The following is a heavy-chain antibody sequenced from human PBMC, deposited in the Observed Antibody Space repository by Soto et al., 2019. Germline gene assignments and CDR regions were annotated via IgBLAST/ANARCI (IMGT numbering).Heavy chain of an antibody. CDR2: ISWDGGST. J-gene: IGHJ4*02. CDR1: GFTFDDYT. V-gene: IGHV3-43*01. D-gene: IGHD3-9*01. CDR3: AKAKGLRYFDWPTGYFDY. Sequence: PGGSLRFSCAASGFTFDDYTMHWVRQAPGKGLEWVSLISWDGGSTYYADSVKGRFTISRDNSKNSLYLQMNSLRTEDTALYYCAKAKGLRYFDWPTGYFDYWGQGTLVTVSS.